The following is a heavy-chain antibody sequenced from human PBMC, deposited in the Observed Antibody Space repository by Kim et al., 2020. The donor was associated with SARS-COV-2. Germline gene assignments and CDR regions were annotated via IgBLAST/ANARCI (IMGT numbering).Heavy chain of an antibody. J-gene: IGHJ6*03. D-gene: IGHD2-15*01. CDR3: ASQRSGGIYYYYYMDV. V-gene: IGHV1-2*02. Sequence: ASVKVSCKASGYTFTGYYMHWVRQAPGQGLEWMGWINPNSGGTNYAQKFQGRVTMTRDTSISTAYMELSRLRSDDTAVYYCASQRSGGIYYYYYMDVWGKGTTVTVSS. CDR1: GYTFTGYY. CDR2: INPNSGGT.